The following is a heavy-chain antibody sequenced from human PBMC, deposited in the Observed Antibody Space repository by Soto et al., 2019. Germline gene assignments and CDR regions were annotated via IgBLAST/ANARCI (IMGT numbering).Heavy chain of an antibody. CDR2: ISGSFGST. Sequence: AGGSLRLSCVASGFSFSSYAMNWVRQAPGKGLEWVSTISGSFGSTCYADSVQGRFTVSRDNSKNTLYLQMNSLRAEDTAVYYCASRSATVLSLTYWGPGTQVTVSS. D-gene: IGHD2-8*01. J-gene: IGHJ4*02. CDR3: ASRSATVLSLTY. CDR1: GFSFSSYA. V-gene: IGHV3-23*01.